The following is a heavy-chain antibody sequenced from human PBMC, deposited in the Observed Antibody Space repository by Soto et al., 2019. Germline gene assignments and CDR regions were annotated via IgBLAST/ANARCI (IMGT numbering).Heavy chain of an antibody. Sequence: VASVKVSCKVSGYTLTELSMHWVRQAPGKGLEWMGGFDPEDGETIYAQKFQGRVTMTEDTSTDTAYMELSSLRSEDTAVYYCATPPYDSSGYYERRFDYWGQGTLVTVSS. D-gene: IGHD3-22*01. CDR3: ATPPYDSSGYYERRFDY. CDR2: FDPEDGET. CDR1: GYTLTELS. J-gene: IGHJ4*02. V-gene: IGHV1-24*01.